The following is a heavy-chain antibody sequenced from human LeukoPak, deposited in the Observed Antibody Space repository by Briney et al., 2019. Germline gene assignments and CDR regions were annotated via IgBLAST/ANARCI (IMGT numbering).Heavy chain of an antibody. V-gene: IGHV3-23*01. D-gene: IGHD4-17*01. CDR2: ISDRTGRT. Sequence: GGSLRLSCTASGFTFSSYSMNWVRQAPGKGLEWVSSISDRTGRTYYADSVKGRFIISRDNAKDTLFLQMNSLRADDTAIYYCAKPSYGDPLDSFDVWGQGTMVTVSS. CDR3: AKPSYGDPLDSFDV. CDR1: GFTFSSYS. J-gene: IGHJ3*01.